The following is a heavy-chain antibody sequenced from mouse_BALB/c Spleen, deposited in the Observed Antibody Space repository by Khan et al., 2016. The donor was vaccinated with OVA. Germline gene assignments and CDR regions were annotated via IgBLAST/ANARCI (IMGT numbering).Heavy chain of an antibody. CDR2: IDPENGNT. D-gene: IGHD2-14*01. J-gene: IGHJ3*01. CDR1: GFNIKDYY. V-gene: IGHV14-1*02. CDR3: AGEGYSPWFAY. Sequence: VQLQQSGAELVRPGALVNLSCKASGFNIKDYYMHWVKQRPEQGLVWIGRIDPENGNTIYDPKFQGKASITSDTSSHTAYLQLSSPTAEDSAVYYCAGEGYSPWFAYWGQGTLVTVSA.